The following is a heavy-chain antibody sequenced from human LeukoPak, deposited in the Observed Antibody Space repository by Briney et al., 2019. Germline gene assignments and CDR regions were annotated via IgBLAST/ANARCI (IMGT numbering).Heavy chain of an antibody. D-gene: IGHD5-12*01. J-gene: IGHJ4*02. Sequence: ASVKVSCKVSGYTLTELSMHWVRQAPGKGLEWMGGFDPEDGETIYAQKFQGRVTMTEDTSTDTAYMELSSLRSEDTAVYYCATDPWDSGNSYYWGQGTLVTVSS. CDR3: ATDPWDSGNSYY. V-gene: IGHV1-24*01. CDR1: GYTLTELS. CDR2: FDPEDGET.